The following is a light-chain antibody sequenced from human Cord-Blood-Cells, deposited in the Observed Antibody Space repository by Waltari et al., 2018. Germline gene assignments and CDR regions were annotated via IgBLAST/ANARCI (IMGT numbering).Light chain of an antibody. CDR2: AAS. J-gene: IGKJ3*01. CDR3: QQSYSTPLVT. CDR1: QGISSY. Sequence: MQMNQSQSSSSASVGNRITITCRASQGISSYLNWYQQKPGKAPKLLIYAASSLESGVPSRFSGSGSGTDFTLTISSLQPEDIATYYCQQSYSTPLVTFGPGTKVDIK. V-gene: IGKV1-39*01.